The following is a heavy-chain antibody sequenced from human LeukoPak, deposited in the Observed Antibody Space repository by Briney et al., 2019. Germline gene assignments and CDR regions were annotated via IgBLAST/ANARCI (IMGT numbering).Heavy chain of an antibody. V-gene: IGHV7-4-1*02. CDR3: AKSDNLQAYYDFWSGYLNFDY. J-gene: IGHJ4*02. D-gene: IGHD3-3*01. CDR1: GYTFTSYA. CDR2: INTNTGNP. Sequence: GASVKVSCKASGYTFTSYAMNWVRQAPGQGLEWMGWINTNTGNPTYAQGFTGRFVFSLDTSVSTAYLQISSLKAEDTAVYYCAKSDNLQAYYDFWSGYLNFDYWGQGTLVTVSS.